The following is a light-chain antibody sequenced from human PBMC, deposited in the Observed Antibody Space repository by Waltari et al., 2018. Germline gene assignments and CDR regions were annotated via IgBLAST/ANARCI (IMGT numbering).Light chain of an antibody. J-gene: IGLJ2*01. Sequence: SYELTQPPSVSVSPGQTARITCSGDALPKQYAYWYQKKPGQAPVLVIYKDTERPSGIPERFSGSRSGTTVTLTMSGVQTEDEADYYCQSADSRGTVVFGGGTELTVL. CDR1: ALPKQY. CDR2: KDT. V-gene: IGLV3-25*03. CDR3: QSADSRGTVV.